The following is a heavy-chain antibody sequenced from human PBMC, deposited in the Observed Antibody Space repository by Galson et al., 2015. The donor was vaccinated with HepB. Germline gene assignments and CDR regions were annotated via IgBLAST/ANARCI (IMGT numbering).Heavy chain of an antibody. CDR2: ISYDGSNK. V-gene: IGHV3-30-3*01. Sequence: SLRLSCAASGFTFSSYAMHWVRQAPGKGLEWVAVISYDGSNKYYADSVKGRFTISRDNSKNTLYLQMNGLRAEDTALYYCAKDMGVRGVIITNYYYYGMDVWGQGTTVTVSS. J-gene: IGHJ6*02. D-gene: IGHD3-10*01. CDR1: GFTFSSYA. CDR3: AKDMGVRGVIITNYYYYGMDV.